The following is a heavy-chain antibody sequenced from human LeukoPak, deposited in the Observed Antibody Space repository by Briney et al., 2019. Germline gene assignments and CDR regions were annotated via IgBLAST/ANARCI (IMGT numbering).Heavy chain of an antibody. CDR1: GFTYDDYA. Sequence: SLRLSCAASGFTYDDYAMHWVPQAPGKGLVWVSGISWNSGSIGYADSVKGRFTISRDNAKNSLYLKMNSLRGEEMALYYCAKVIAVAGTFFCAFDIWGQGKRVTVTS. D-gene: IGHD6-19*01. CDR2: ISWNSGSI. V-gene: IGHV3-9*03. J-gene: IGHJ3*02. CDR3: AKVIAVAGTFFCAFDI.